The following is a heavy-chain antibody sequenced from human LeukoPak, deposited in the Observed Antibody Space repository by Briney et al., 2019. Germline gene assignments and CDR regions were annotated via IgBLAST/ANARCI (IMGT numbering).Heavy chain of an antibody. J-gene: IGHJ5*02. V-gene: IGHV3-9*01. CDR3: AKGQGYDILTGYLWFDP. D-gene: IGHD3-9*01. Sequence: GRSLRLSCAASGFIFDDYAIHWVRQAPGKGLEWVSGISWNSGSIGYADSVKGRFTISRDNAKNSLYLQMNSLGAEDTALYYCAKGQGYDILTGYLWFDPWGQGTLVTVSS. CDR1: GFIFDDYA. CDR2: ISWNSGSI.